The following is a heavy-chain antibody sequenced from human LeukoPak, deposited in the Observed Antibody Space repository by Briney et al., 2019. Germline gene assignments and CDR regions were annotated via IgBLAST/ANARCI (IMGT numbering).Heavy chain of an antibody. CDR3: ARDDIYGSGNNYMDV. CDR1: GYSISSGYY. D-gene: IGHD3-10*01. Sequence: SETLSLTCAVSGYSISSGYYWGWIRQPPGKGLECIGSIYHSGSNYYNPSLKCRVTISVDTSKNQFSLKLSSVTAADTAVYYCARDDIYGSGNNYMDVRGEGATVTVSS. CDR2: IYHSGSN. J-gene: IGHJ6*03. V-gene: IGHV4-38-2*02.